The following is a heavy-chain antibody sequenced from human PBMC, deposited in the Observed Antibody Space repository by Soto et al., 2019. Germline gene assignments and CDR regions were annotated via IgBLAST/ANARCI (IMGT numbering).Heavy chain of an antibody. V-gene: IGHV3-30-3*01. CDR1: GFTFSSYA. CDR3: ARVGNGTIGVVYFDY. J-gene: IGHJ4*02. D-gene: IGHD1-7*01. CDR2: ISYDGSNK. Sequence: QVQLVESGGGVVQPGRSLRLSCAASGFTFSSYAMHWVRQAPGKGLEWVAVISYDGSNKYYADSVKGRFTISRDNSKNTLYPQMNSLRAEDTAVYYGARVGNGTIGVVYFDYWGQGTLVTVSS.